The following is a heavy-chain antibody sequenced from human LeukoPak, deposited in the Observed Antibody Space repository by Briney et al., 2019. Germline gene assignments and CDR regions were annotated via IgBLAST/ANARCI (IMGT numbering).Heavy chain of an antibody. CDR1: GFTFYDYA. CDR3: AKGSSSHYYYYMDV. D-gene: IGHD6-13*01. J-gene: IGHJ6*03. V-gene: IGHV3-9*03. Sequence: GGSLRLSCAASGFTFYDYAMHWVRQAPGKGREGGSGISWNSGSIGYADSVKGRFTISRDNAKNSLYLQMNSLRAEDMALYYCAKGSSSHYYYYMDVWGKGTTVTVSS. CDR2: ISWNSGSI.